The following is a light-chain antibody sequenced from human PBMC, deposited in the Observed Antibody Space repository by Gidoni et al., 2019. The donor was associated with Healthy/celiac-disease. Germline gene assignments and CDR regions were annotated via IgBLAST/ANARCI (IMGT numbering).Light chain of an antibody. Sequence: EIVFTHSPGTLSLSPGERATLSCRASQSVSSSYLAWYQQKPGQSPRLLIYGASSRATGIPDRFSGSGSGTDFTLSISRLEPEDVEVYYCQQYGSSPRTFXQXTKVEIK. CDR1: QSVSSSY. V-gene: IGKV3-20*01. CDR3: QQYGSSPRT. J-gene: IGKJ1*01. CDR2: GAS.